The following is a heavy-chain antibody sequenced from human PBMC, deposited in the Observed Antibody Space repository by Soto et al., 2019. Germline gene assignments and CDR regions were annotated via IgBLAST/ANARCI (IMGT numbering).Heavy chain of an antibody. CDR2: INQDGTEK. Sequence: GGSLRLSCAASGLAFSTHWMTWVRQAPGKGQEWVANINQDGTEKYYMDSVRGRYTISRDNTKNSLFLQMNSLRAEDTALYYCACRPSNVHYYVGVFDYWGLGTLVTVSS. CDR3: ACRPSNVHYYVGVFDY. CDR1: GLAFSTHW. D-gene: IGHD3-16*01. J-gene: IGHJ4*02. V-gene: IGHV3-7*01.